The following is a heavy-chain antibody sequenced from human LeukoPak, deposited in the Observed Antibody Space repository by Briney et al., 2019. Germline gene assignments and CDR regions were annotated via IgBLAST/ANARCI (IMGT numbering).Heavy chain of an antibody. V-gene: IGHV3-23*01. CDR3: AKDVRYFDWLLFYYFDY. CDR2: ISGSGGST. Sequence: QPGGSLRLSCAASGFTFSSYAMSWVRQAPGKGLEWVSAISGSGGSTYYADSVRGRFTISRDNSKNTLYLQMNSLRAEDTAVYYCAKDVRYFDWLLFYYFDYWGQGTLVIVSS. J-gene: IGHJ4*02. D-gene: IGHD3-9*01. CDR1: GFTFSSYA.